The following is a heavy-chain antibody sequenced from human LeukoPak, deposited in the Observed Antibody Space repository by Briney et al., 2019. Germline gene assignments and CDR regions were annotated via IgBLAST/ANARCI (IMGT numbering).Heavy chain of an antibody. CDR3: ARGRLPYYYYYMDV. CDR2: INHSGST. V-gene: IGHV4-34*01. J-gene: IGHJ6*03. CDR1: GGSFSGYY. Sequence: SETLSLTCAVYGGSFSGYYWSWIRQPPGKGLEWIGEINHSGSTNYNPSLKSRLTILVDTSKNQFSLKLSSVTAADTAVYYCARGRLPYYYYYMDVWGKGTTVTVSS.